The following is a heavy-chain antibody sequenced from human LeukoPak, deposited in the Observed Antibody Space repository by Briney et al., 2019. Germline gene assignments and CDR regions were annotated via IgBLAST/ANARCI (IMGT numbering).Heavy chain of an antibody. D-gene: IGHD3-22*01. CDR1: GGSISSSNYY. J-gene: IGHJ3*02. Sequence: SETLSLTCSVSGGSISSSNYYWSWIRQPAGKGLEWIGRIYTSESTNYNPSLKSRVTISVDTSKNQFSLKLSSVTAADTAVYYCARDTYYYDSSGYGAFDIWGQGTMVTVSS. CDR2: IYTSEST. CDR3: ARDTYYYDSSGYGAFDI. V-gene: IGHV4-61*02.